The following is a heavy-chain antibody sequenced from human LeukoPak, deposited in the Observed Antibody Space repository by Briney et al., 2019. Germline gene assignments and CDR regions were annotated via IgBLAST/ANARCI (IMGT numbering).Heavy chain of an antibody. J-gene: IGHJ3*02. D-gene: IGHD4-17*01. CDR1: GGSISSYY. CDR3: ARRGAGMTTVTTDAFDI. Sequence: SETLSLTCTVSGGSISSYYWSWIRQPPGKGLEWIGYIYYSGSTNYNPSLKSRVTISVDTSKNQFSLKLSSVTAADTAVYYCARRGAGMTTVTTDAFDIWGQGTMVTVSS. V-gene: IGHV4-59*01. CDR2: IYYSGST.